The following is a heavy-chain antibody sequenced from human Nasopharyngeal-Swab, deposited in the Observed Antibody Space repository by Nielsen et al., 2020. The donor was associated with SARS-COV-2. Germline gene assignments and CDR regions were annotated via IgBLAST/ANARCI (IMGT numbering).Heavy chain of an antibody. CDR2: IYPGDSDT. V-gene: IGHV5-51*01. J-gene: IGHJ4*02. CDR1: GYSFTSYW. D-gene: IGHD3-22*01. Sequence: GESLKISCKGSGYSFTSYWIGWVRQMPGKGLEWMGIIYPGDSDTNYSPSFQGHVTISADKSISTAYLQWSSLKVSDTAMYYCARSTTMIVVDVFDYWGQGTLVTVSS. CDR3: ARSTTMIVVDVFDY.